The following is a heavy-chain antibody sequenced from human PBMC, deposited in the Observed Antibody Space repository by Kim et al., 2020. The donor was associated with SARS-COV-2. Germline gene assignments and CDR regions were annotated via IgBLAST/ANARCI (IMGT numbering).Heavy chain of an antibody. D-gene: IGHD2-15*01. CDR1: GFTFSSYS. J-gene: IGHJ1*01. V-gene: IGHV3-48*02. CDR3: ASGYCSGGSCYFPSHFQH. CDR2: ISSSSSAI. Sequence: GGSLRLSCAASGFTFSSYSMNWVRQAPGKGLECISYISSSSSAIYYADSVKGRFTISRDNAKNSLYLQMNSLRDEDTAVYYCASGYCSGGSCYFPSHFQHWGQGTLVTVSS.